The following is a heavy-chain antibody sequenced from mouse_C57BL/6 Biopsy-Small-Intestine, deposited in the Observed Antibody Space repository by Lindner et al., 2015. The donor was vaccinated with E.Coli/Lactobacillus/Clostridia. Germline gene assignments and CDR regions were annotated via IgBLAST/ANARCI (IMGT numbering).Heavy chain of an antibody. Sequence: VQLQESGTELARPGASVKLSCKASGYTITSYDINWVKQRTGQGLEWIGEIYPRSDSTYFNEKFRGKATLTADKSSSTAYMELHSLTSEDSAVYFCARKDDSSGSFAYWGQGTLVTVSA. V-gene: IGHV1-81*01. D-gene: IGHD3-2*02. CDR1: GYTITSYD. CDR3: ARKDDSSGSFAY. CDR2: IYPRSDST. J-gene: IGHJ3*01.